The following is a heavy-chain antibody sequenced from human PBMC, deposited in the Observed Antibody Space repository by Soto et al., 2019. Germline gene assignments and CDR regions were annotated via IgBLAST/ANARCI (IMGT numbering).Heavy chain of an antibody. D-gene: IGHD3-10*01. J-gene: IGHJ6*02. CDR2: INHSGST. CDR1: GGSFSGYY. V-gene: IGHV4-34*01. CDR3: ARVGYYGSGRWYGMDV. Sequence: SATLSLTCAVYGGSFSGYYWSWIRQPAGKGLEWIGEINHSGSTNYNPSLKSRVTISVDTSKNQFSLKLSSVTAADTAVYYCARVGYYGSGRWYGMDVWGQGTTVT.